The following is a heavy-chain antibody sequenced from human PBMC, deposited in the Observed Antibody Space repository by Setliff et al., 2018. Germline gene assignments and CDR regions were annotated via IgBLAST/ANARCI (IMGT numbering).Heavy chain of an antibody. CDR2: FRGGGGPT. CDR1: GFSFSNYA. J-gene: IGHJ5*02. V-gene: IGHV3-23*01. CDR3: AKAPAPYAASLLNWFDP. Sequence: GGSLRLSCAGSGFSFSNYAMSWVRQAPGMGLDWVSSFRGGGGPTYYADSVKGRFTISRDNSKNTLYLQMNSLRAEDTAVYYCAKAPAPYAASLLNWFDPWGQGTLVTVSS. D-gene: IGHD2-2*01.